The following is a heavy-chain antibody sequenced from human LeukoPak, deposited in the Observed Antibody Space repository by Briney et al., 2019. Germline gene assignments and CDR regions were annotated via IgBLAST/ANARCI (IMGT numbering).Heavy chain of an antibody. CDR3: ARDQSGHPLEDAFEV. CDR2: VSTCNGKT. Sequence: GASVKVSCKASGYIFSNYAVSWVRQAPGHGLEWMGWVSTCNGKTNYAQKFQDRVTMTTDTSTRIVYMDLRSLRSDDTAMYYCARDQSGHPLEDAFEVWGQGTMVIVSS. J-gene: IGHJ3*01. D-gene: IGHD1-26*01. CDR1: GYIFSNYA. V-gene: IGHV1-18*01.